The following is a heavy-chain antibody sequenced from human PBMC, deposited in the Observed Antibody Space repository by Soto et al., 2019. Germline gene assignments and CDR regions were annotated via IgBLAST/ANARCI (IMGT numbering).Heavy chain of an antibody. J-gene: IGHJ5*02. CDR1: GYTFTSYG. Sequence: GASVKVSCKASGYTFTSYGISWVRQAPGQGLEWMGWISAYNGNTNYAQKLQGRVTMTTDTSTSTAYMELRSLRSDDTAVYYCARGPYYDFWSGYYNWFDTWGQGTLVTVSS. V-gene: IGHV1-18*01. CDR3: ARGPYYDFWSGYYNWFDT. CDR2: ISAYNGNT. D-gene: IGHD3-3*01.